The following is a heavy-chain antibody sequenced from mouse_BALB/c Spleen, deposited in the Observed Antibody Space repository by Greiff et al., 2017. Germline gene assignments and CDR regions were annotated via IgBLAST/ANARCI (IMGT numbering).Heavy chain of an antibody. CDR1: GFNIKDTY. J-gene: IGHJ2*01. V-gene: IGHV14-3*02. CDR3: ARDYGSSYFDY. D-gene: IGHD1-1*01. CDR2: IDPANGNT. Sequence: VQLKESGAELVKPGASVKLSCTASGFNIKDTYMHWVKQRPEQGLEWIGRIDPANGNTKYDPKFQGKATITADTSSNTAYLQLSSLTSEDTAVYYCARDYGSSYFDYWGQGTTLTVSS.